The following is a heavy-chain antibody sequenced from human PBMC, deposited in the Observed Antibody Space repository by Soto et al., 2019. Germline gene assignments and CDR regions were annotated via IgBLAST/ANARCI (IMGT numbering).Heavy chain of an antibody. V-gene: IGHV4-31*03. CDR1: GGSITSEGYY. J-gene: IGHJ2*01. Sequence: PSETLSLTCTVSGGSITSEGYYWSWIRQLPGKGLEWIGYIYYSGGIFYNPFLKSRASISAHSSKKQFSLKLSSVTAEDTAVYYCARSRLWEQHSESWGRGTLVT. D-gene: IGHD1-26*01. CDR3: ARSRLWEQHSES. CDR2: IYYSGGI.